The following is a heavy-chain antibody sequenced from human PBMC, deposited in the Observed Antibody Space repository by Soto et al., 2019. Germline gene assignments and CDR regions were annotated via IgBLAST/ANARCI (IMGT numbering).Heavy chain of an antibody. V-gene: IGHV4-31*03. CDR2: IYYSGST. Sequence: QVQLQESGPGLVKPSQTLSLTCTVSGGSISSGGYYWSWIRQHPGKGLEWIGYIYYSGSTYYNPSLKSRVNISVDTSKNQFSLKLSSVTAADTAVYYCARGGDDSSGYYYGVVFDYWGQGTLVTVSS. CDR3: ARGGDDSSGYYYGVVFDY. D-gene: IGHD3-22*01. CDR1: GGSISSGGYY. J-gene: IGHJ4*02.